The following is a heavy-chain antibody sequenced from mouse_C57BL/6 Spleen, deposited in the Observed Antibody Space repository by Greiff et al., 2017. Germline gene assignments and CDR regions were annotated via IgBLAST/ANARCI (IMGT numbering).Heavy chain of an antibody. J-gene: IGHJ4*01. V-gene: IGHV5-17*01. D-gene: IGHD1-2*01. Sequence: EVKLVESGGGLVKPGGSLKLSCAASGFTFSDYGMHWVRQAPEQGLEWVAYISSGSSTIYYADTVKGRFTISRDNAKNTLFLQMTSLRSEDTAMYYCATVYGFYAMDYWGQGTSVTVSS. CDR2: ISSGSSTI. CDR3: ATVYGFYAMDY. CDR1: GFTFSDYG.